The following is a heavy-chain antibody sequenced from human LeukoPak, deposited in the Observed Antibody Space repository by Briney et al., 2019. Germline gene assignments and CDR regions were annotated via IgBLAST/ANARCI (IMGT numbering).Heavy chain of an antibody. J-gene: IGHJ4*02. V-gene: IGHV3-21*01. CDR1: GFTFSSYS. D-gene: IGHD6-19*01. CDR2: ISSSSSYI. Sequence: GGSLRLSCAASGFTFSSYSMNWVRQAPGKGLEWVSSISSSSSYIYYADSVKGRFTISRDNAKNSLYLQMNSLRAEDTAVYYCARPQPYSSGSGVFDYWGQGTLVTVSS. CDR3: ARPQPYSSGSGVFDY.